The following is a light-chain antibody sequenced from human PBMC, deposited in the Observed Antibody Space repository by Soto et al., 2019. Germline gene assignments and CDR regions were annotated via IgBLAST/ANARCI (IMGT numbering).Light chain of an antibody. CDR3: AAWDDTVRSYV. CDR1: ISNIGTNY. CDR2: RDN. V-gene: IGLV1-47*01. Sequence: SVLTQPPSVSGTPGQRVTISCSGGISNIGTNYVHWFQQLPGTAPKVLSNRDNQRPSGVPDRFSGSKSGTSASLAISGLQSEDEAEYYCAAWDDTVRSYVFGTGTKLTVL. J-gene: IGLJ1*01.